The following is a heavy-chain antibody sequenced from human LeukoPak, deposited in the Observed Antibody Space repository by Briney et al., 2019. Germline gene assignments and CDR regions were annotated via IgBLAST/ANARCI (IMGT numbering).Heavy chain of an antibody. CDR2: INPSSGST. CDR1: GYTLTSYY. CDR3: AREVAAAGTY. Sequence: ASVKVSCKASGYTLTSYYMHWVRQAPGQGLEWMGIINPSSGSTSYAQKLQGRVTMTRDTSTSTVYMELSSLRSDDTAVYYCAREVAAAGTYWGQGTLVTVSS. J-gene: IGHJ4*02. V-gene: IGHV1-46*04. D-gene: IGHD6-13*01.